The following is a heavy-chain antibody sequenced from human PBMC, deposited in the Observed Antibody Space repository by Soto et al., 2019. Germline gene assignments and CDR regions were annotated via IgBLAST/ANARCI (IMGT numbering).Heavy chain of an antibody. CDR2: MNPNSGNT. J-gene: IGHJ5*02. D-gene: IGHD1-7*01. V-gene: IGHV1-8*01. CDR1: GYTFTSYD. Sequence: ASVKVSCKASGYTFTSYDINWVRQATGQGLEWMGWMNPNSGNTGYAQKFQGRVTMTRNTSISTAYMELSSLRSEDTAGDYCARERLITGTTKNSPRRHYNWFDPGGQGTRVTVSS. CDR3: ARERLITGTTKNSPRRHYNWFDP.